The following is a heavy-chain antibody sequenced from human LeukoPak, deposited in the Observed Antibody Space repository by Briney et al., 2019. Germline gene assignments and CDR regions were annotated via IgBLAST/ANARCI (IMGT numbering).Heavy chain of an antibody. Sequence: ASVKVSCKASGYTFTGYYMHWVRQAPGQGLEWMGWINPNSGGTNYAQKFQGRVTMTRDTFISTAYMELSRLRSDDTAVYYCARGSSWYDYFDYWGQGTLVTVSS. CDR3: ARGSSWYDYFDY. CDR2: INPNSGGT. J-gene: IGHJ4*02. D-gene: IGHD6-13*01. CDR1: GYTFTGYY. V-gene: IGHV1-2*02.